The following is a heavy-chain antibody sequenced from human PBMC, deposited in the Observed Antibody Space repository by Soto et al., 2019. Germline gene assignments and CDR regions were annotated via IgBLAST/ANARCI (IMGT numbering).Heavy chain of an antibody. D-gene: IGHD1-26*01. CDR2: IVPTLRLT. Sequence: QVQLVQSGAEVKKPGSSLKVSCETSGGTSTIYTITWVRQAPGQGLQWMGRIVPTLRLTNYAQDFQGRLTLTAETSTSTAHMELSSLTSEDTAVYYCATEKYGAGRVGVDTWGQGTLVTVSS. J-gene: IGHJ5*02. CDR1: GGTSTIYT. CDR3: ATEKYGAGRVGVDT. V-gene: IGHV1-69*08.